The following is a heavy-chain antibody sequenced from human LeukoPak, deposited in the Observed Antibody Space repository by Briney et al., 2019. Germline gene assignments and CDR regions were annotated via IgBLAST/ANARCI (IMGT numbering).Heavy chain of an antibody. CDR2: INQRGGP. Sequence: SETLSLTCAVYGGSFNDYYWYWIRQPPGKGLEWIGEINQRGGPNYSPSLKSRLTISVDTSKNQFSLELTSVTAADTAVYYCARGTRDIPNFDWLPAGTPLQNWGQGTLVTVSS. D-gene: IGHD3-9*01. CDR1: GGSFNDYY. CDR3: ARGTRDIPNFDWLPAGTPLQN. V-gene: IGHV4-34*01. J-gene: IGHJ1*01.